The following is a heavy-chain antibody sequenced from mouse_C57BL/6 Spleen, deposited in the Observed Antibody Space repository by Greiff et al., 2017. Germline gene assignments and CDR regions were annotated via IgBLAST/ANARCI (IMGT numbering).Heavy chain of an antibody. J-gene: IGHJ2*01. D-gene: IGHD1-2*01. CDR3: ARPHYYGRGDYFDY. Sequence: EVNVVESGGGLVKPGGSLKLSCAASGFTFSDYGMHWVRQAPEKGLEWVAYISSGSSTIYYADTVKGRFTISRDNAKNTLFLQMTSLRSEDTAMYYCARPHYYGRGDYFDYWGQGTTLTVSS. CDR2: ISSGSSTI. V-gene: IGHV5-17*01. CDR1: GFTFSDYG.